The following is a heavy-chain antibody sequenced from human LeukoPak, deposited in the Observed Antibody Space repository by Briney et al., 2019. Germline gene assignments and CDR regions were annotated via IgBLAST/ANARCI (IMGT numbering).Heavy chain of an antibody. CDR1: GFTFSSYS. V-gene: IGHV3-21*01. D-gene: IGHD3-10*01. CDR3: ARAAGGTMVRRGDAFDI. J-gene: IGHJ3*02. Sequence: PGGSLRLSCAASGFTFSSYSMNWVRQAPGKGLEWVSSISSSSSYIYYADSVKGRFTISRDNAKNSLYLQMNSLRAEDTAVYYCARAAGGTMVRRGDAFDIWGQGTMVTVSS. CDR2: ISSSSSYI.